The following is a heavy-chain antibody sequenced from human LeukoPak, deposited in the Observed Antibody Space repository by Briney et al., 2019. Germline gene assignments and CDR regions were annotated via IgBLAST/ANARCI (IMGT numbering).Heavy chain of an antibody. CDR1: GFTFSSYA. Sequence: PGGSLRLSCAASGFTFSSYAMSWVRQAPGKGLEWVSAISGSGGSTYYADSVKGRFTISRDNAKNSLYLQMNSLRAEDTAVYYCARTTISLWAFDYWGQGTLVTVSS. V-gene: IGHV3-23*01. J-gene: IGHJ4*02. CDR2: ISGSGGST. D-gene: IGHD3-9*01. CDR3: ARTTISLWAFDY.